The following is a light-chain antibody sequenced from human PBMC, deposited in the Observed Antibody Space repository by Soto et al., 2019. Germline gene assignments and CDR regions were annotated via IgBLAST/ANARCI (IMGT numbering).Light chain of an antibody. CDR2: GAS. J-gene: IGKJ1*01. Sequence: ELVMTQSPATLPVSPGERVTLFCRASQSVIIDLAWYQQKPGQAPRLLIYGASSRATGIPARFSGGGSGTVFTLTISRLEPEDFAVYYCQQRSNWPWTFGQGTKVDI. CDR3: QQRSNWPWT. CDR1: QSVIID. V-gene: IGKV3-11*01.